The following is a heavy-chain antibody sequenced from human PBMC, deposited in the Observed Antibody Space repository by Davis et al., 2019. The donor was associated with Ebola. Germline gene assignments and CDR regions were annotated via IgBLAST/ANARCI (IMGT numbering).Heavy chain of an antibody. CDR3: ARDIAVAGNWFDP. D-gene: IGHD6-19*01. V-gene: IGHV3-33*01. J-gene: IGHJ5*02. CDR1: GFTFKNYG. CDR2: IWYDGSNQ. Sequence: GESLKISCAASGFTFKNYGIHWVRQAPGRGLEWVAVIWYDGSNQYYADSVKGRFTISRDNSKNTVYLQMNSLRAEDTAVYYCARDIAVAGNWFDPWGQGTLVTVSS.